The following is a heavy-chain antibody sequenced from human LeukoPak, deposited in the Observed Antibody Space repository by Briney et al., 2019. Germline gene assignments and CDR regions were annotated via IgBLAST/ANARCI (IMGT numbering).Heavy chain of an antibody. D-gene: IGHD2-15*01. Sequence: GGSLRLSCAASGFTFSSYWMSWVRQAPGKGLEWMAFIKQDGNQTNYVDSVKGRFTISRDNAKNSLYLQMISLRAEDTAVYYCVSGLVGYCSGGCWDGTCFGDWGEGTLVSVSS. V-gene: IGHV3-7*03. J-gene: IGHJ4*02. CDR2: IKQDGNQT. CDR3: VSGLVGYCSGGCWDGTCFGD. CDR1: GFTFSSYW.